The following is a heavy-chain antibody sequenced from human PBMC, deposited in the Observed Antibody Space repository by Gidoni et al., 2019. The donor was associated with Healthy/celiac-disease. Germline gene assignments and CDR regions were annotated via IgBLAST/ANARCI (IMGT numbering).Heavy chain of an antibody. J-gene: IGHJ4*02. Sequence: QLQLQESGPGLVKPSETLSLTCTVSGGSISSSSYYWGWIRQPPGKGLEWIGSIYYSGSTYYNPSLKSRVTISVDTSKNQFSLKLSSVTAADTAVYYCARRLRPGIAVAGAFDYWGQGTLVTVSS. V-gene: IGHV4-39*01. D-gene: IGHD6-19*01. CDR3: ARRLRPGIAVAGAFDY. CDR2: IYYSGST. CDR1: GGSISSSSYY.